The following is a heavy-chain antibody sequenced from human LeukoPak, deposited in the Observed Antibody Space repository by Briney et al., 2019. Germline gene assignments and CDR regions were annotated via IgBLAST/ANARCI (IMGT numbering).Heavy chain of an antibody. CDR2: IYHSGSS. J-gene: IGHJ4*02. CDR1: GGSISSSNW. CDR3: ARRTVRGVIKY. D-gene: IGHD3-10*01. Sequence: SGTLSLTCAVSGGSISSSNWWSWVRQPPGKGLEWIGEIYHSGSSNYNPSVKSRVTISVDTSKNQFSLKLSSVTAADTAVYYCARRTVRGVIKYWDQGSLVTVSS. V-gene: IGHV4-4*02.